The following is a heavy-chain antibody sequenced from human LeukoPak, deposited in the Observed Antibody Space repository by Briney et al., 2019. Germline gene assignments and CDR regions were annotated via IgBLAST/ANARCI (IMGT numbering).Heavy chain of an antibody. V-gene: IGHV1-69*01. CDR1: GGTFSSYA. CDR2: IIPIFGTA. CDR3: ARGPWGSGSYSGGET. D-gene: IGHD1-26*01. J-gene: IGHJ5*02. Sequence: SVTVSCKASGGTFSSYAISWVRQAPGQGLEGMGGIIPIFGTANYAQKFQGRVTITADESTSTAYMELSSLRSEDTAVYYCARGPWGSGSYSGGETWGQGTLVTVSS.